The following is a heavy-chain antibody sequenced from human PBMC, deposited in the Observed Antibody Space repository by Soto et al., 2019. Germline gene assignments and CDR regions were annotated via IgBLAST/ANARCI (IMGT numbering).Heavy chain of an antibody. V-gene: IGHV1-46*01. D-gene: IGHD3-10*01. CDR3: ARYATSGVSTSGGMDV. Sequence: QVQLVQSGAEVKKPGASVKVSCKASGYTFTSYYMHWVRQAPGQGLEWMGIINPSGGSTSYAQKFQGRVTMTRDTSTSTVYMELSSLRSEATAVYYCARYATSGVSTSGGMDVWGQGTTVTVSS. CDR1: GYTFTSYY. CDR2: INPSGGST. J-gene: IGHJ6*02.